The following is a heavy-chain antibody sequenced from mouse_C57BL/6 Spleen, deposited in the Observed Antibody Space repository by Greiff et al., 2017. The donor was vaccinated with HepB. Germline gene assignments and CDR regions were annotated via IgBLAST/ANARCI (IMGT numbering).Heavy chain of an antibody. Sequence: QVQLKQPGAELVMPGASVKLSCKASGYTFTSYWMHWVKQRPGQGLEWIGEIDPSDSYTNYNQKFKGKSTLTVDKSSSTAYMQLSSLTSEDSAVYYCARWGYGGFDYWGQGTTLTVSS. CDR2: IDPSDSYT. CDR3: ARWGYGGFDY. V-gene: IGHV1-69*01. D-gene: IGHD1-1*01. CDR1: GYTFTSYW. J-gene: IGHJ2*01.